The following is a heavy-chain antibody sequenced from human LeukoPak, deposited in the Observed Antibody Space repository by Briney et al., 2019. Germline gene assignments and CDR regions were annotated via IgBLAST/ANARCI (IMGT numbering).Heavy chain of an antibody. CDR3: ARGRDYGYYVSGSFVRAFDI. D-gene: IGHD3-10*01. V-gene: IGHV3-7*03. J-gene: IGHJ3*02. Sequence: GGSLRLSCGASGFTFSSYWMGWVRQAPRKGLERVANIKQDGSEKYYVDSVKGRFTISRDNAKNLLDLQMNSLRVEDTAVYYCARGRDYGYYVSGSFVRAFDIWGQGTMVTVSS. CDR1: GFTFSSYW. CDR2: IKQDGSEK.